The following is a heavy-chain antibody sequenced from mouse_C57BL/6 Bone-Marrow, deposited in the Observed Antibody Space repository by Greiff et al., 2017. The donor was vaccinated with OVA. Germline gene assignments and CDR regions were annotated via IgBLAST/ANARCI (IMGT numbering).Heavy chain of an antibody. J-gene: IGHJ1*03. CDR2: ISSGSSTI. CDR3: ARRGIYYSNYYWYFDV. CDR1: GFTFSDYG. V-gene: IGHV5-17*01. D-gene: IGHD2-5*01. Sequence: EVQGVESGGGLVKPGGSLKLSCAASGFTFSDYGMHWVRQAPEKGLEWVAYISSGSSTIYYADTVKGRFTISRDNAKNTLFLQMTSLRSEDTAMYYCARRGIYYSNYYWYFDVWGTGTTVTVSS.